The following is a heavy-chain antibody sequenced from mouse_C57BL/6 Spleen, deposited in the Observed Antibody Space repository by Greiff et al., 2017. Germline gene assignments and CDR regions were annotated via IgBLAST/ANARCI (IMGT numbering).Heavy chain of an antibody. V-gene: IGHV1-55*01. Sequence: QVQLQQPGAELVKPGASVKMSCKASGYTFTSYWITWVKQRPGQGLAWIGDIYPGSGRTNYNEKFKSKATLTVDTSSSTAYMQLSSLTSEDAAVYYCARPKGSWFAYWGKGTLVTVSA. CDR1: GYTFTSYW. J-gene: IGHJ3*01. CDR3: ARPKGSWFAY. CDR2: IYPGSGRT.